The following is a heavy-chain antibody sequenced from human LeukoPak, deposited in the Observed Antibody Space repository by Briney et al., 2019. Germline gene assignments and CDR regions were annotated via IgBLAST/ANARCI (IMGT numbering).Heavy chain of an antibody. Sequence: GGSLRLSCTASGFTFSTYEINWVRQAPGKGLEWVSYISSSGSTIYYADSVKGRFTISRDNAKNSLYLQMNSLRAEDTAVYYCARDQVSYYYGMDVWGQGTPVTVSS. V-gene: IGHV3-48*03. J-gene: IGHJ6*02. CDR2: ISSSGSTI. CDR1: GFTFSTYE. CDR3: ARDQVSYYYGMDV.